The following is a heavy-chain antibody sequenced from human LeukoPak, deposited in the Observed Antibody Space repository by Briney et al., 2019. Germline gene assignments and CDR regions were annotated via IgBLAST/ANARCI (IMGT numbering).Heavy chain of an antibody. V-gene: IGHV3-64D*06. CDR2: ISSNGGDT. CDR1: GFTFSSYT. D-gene: IGHD3-22*01. CDR3: VKTYYYDSSGWYYFDS. Sequence: GGSPRLSCSASGFTFSSYTMHWVRQAPGKGLEYVSAISSNGGDTYYAGSVKGRFSISRDNAKNTLYLQMSSLRAEDTAVFYCVKTYYYDSSGWYYFDSWGQGTLVTVSS. J-gene: IGHJ4*02.